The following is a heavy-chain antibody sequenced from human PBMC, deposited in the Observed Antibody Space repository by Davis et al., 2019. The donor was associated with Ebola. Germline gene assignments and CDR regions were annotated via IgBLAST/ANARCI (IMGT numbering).Heavy chain of an antibody. Sequence: ASVKVSCKASGYTFTDYNIHWMRKAPGQGLEWLGRVILKSGATNYAQKFQGRVTMTRDKSISTVYMELSSLRYDDTADYYCARGHNYAHEYWGQGTLVTVSS. J-gene: IGHJ4*02. CDR3: ARGHNYAHEY. D-gene: IGHD4-11*01. CDR2: VILKSGAT. V-gene: IGHV1-2*06. CDR1: GYTFTDYN.